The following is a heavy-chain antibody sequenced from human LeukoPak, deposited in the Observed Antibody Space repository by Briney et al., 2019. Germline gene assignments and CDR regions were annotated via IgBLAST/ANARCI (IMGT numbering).Heavy chain of an antibody. J-gene: IGHJ4*02. V-gene: IGHV3-23*01. CDR1: GFTSSSYA. CDR2: INSGGGST. CDR3: AKGHSGNYYNFDS. D-gene: IGHD1-26*01. Sequence: PGGSLRLSCAASGFTSSSYAMNWVRQAPGKGLEWGSSINSGGGSTYYADSVKGRFTISRDNSKNTLSLQMNSLRAEDTAVYYCAKGHSGNYYNFDSWGQGTLVTVSS.